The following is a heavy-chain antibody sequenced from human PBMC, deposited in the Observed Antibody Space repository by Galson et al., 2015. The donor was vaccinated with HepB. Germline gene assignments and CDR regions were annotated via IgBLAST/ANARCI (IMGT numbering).Heavy chain of an antibody. CDR3: AADRRPYGGNVYWYFDL. D-gene: IGHD4-23*01. J-gene: IGHJ2*01. CDR1: GFTFTSSA. CDR2: IVVGSGNT. V-gene: IGHV1-58*01. Sequence: SVKVSCKASGFTFTSSAVQWVRQARGQRLEWIGWIVVGSGNTNYAQKFQERVTITRDMSTSTAYMELSSLRSEDTAVYYCAADRRPYGGNVYWYFDLWGRGTLVTVSS.